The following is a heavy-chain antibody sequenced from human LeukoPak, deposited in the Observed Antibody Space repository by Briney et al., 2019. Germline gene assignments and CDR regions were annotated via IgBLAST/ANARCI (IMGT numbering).Heavy chain of an antibody. CDR1: GFTFSSYA. CDR3: AKNGDRGAYCTGGTCYPYFYYCMDV. CDR2: ISGSGGST. J-gene: IGHJ6*03. D-gene: IGHD2-15*01. Sequence: GGSLRLSCAAYGFTFSSYAMSWVRQAPGKGLEWVSAISGSGGSTYYADSVKGRFTISRDNSKNTLYLQMNSLRAEDTAIYYCAKNGDRGAYCTGGTCYPYFYYCMDVWGKGTTVTI. V-gene: IGHV3-23*01.